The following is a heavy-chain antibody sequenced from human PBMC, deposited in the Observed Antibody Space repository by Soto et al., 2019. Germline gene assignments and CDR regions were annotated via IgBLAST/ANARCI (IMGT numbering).Heavy chain of an antibody. CDR3: AKTRGGYCTNGVCYRYYYYYMDV. CDR1: GYTFTSYG. Sequence: GASVKVSCKASGYTFTSYGISWVRQAPGQGLEWMGWISAYNGNTNYAQKLQGRVTMTTDTSTSTAYMELRSLRSDDTAVYYCAKTRGGYCTNGVCYRYYYYYMDVWGKGTTVTVSS. D-gene: IGHD2-8*01. CDR2: ISAYNGNT. V-gene: IGHV1-18*01. J-gene: IGHJ6*03.